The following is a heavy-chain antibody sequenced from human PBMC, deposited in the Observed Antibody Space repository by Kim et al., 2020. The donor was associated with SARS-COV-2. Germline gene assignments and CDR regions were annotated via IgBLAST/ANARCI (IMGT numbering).Heavy chain of an antibody. V-gene: IGHV3-7*03. Sequence: YVDAVKGRFTISRDNAKNSLYLQMNSVMAEDTAVYYCAREPHCGEWLFDYWGQGARVTVSS. D-gene: IGHD4-17*01. CDR3: AREPHCGEWLFDY. J-gene: IGHJ4*02.